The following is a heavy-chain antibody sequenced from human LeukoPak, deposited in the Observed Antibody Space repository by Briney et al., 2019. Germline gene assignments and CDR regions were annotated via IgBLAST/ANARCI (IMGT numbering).Heavy chain of an antibody. CDR3: ARGGYYDSSARR. CDR2: IYTSGST. J-gene: IGHJ3*01. CDR1: GGSISSGSYY. V-gene: IGHV4-61*02. D-gene: IGHD3-22*01. Sequence: PSETLSLTCTVSGGSISSGSYYWSWIRQPAGKGLEWIGRIYTSGSTNYNPSLKSRVTISVDTSKNQFSLKLSSGTAADTAVYYCARGGYYDSSARRWGQGTMVTVSS.